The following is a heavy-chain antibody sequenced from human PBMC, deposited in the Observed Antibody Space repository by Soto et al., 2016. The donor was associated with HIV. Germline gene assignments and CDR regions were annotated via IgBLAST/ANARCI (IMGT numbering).Heavy chain of an antibody. CDR1: GFTFSNYW. CDR3: ARDWGDFDWLYYPQSGPFDY. D-gene: IGHD3-9*01. CDR2: INSDGSSA. Sequence: EVQLMESGGGLVQVGGSLRLSCAASGFTFSNYWMHWVRQVPGKGLVWVSRINSDGSSANYADSIKGRFTISRDNAKNTLYLQMNSLRAEGTAVYYCARDWGDFDWLYYPQSGPFDYWGQGTPVTVSS. V-gene: IGHV3-74*01. J-gene: IGHJ4*02.